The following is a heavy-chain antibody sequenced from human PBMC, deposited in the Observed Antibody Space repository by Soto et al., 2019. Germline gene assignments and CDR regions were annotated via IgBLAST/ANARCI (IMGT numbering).Heavy chain of an antibody. CDR2: INPSGGST. V-gene: IGHV1-46*03. J-gene: IGHJ6*02. CDR1: GYTFTSYY. Sequence: QVQLVQSGAEVKKPGASVKVSCKASGYTFTSYYMHWVRQAPGQGLEWMGIINPSGGSTSYAQKFPGRVTMTRDTSTSTVYMELSSLRSEDTAVYYCARGMGGLDYYYGMDVWGQGTTVTVSS. CDR3: ARGMGGLDYYYGMDV. D-gene: IGHD3-16*01.